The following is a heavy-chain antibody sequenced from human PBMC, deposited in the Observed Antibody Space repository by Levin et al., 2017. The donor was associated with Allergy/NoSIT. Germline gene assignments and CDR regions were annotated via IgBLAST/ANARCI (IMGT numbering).Heavy chain of an antibody. CDR2: IYHSGST. Sequence: SETLSLTCAVSGGSISSSNWWIWVRQPPGKGLEWIGEIYHSGSTNYNPSLKSRVTISVDKSKNQFSLKLSSVTAADTAVYYCARVYGSGRLVDYWGQGTLVTVSS. CDR3: ARVYGSGRLVDY. D-gene: IGHD3-10*01. CDR1: GGSISSSNW. V-gene: IGHV4-4*02. J-gene: IGHJ4*02.